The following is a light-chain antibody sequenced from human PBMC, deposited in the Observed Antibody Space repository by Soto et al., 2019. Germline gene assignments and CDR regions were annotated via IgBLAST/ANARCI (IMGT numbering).Light chain of an antibody. J-gene: IGLJ2*01. CDR3: ATWDDGVNGVL. CDR2: SND. Sequence: QTVVTQPPSVSGTPGQRVSISCSGSNSNIESHSVDWYQHFPGTAPKLVINSNDQRPSGVPDRFSGSKSGTSASLGISGLQSEDEAHYYCATWDDGVNGVLFGGGTKLTVL. CDR1: NSNIESHS. V-gene: IGLV1-44*01.